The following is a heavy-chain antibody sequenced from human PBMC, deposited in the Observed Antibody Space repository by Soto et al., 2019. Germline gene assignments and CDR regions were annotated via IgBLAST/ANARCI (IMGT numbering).Heavy chain of an antibody. J-gene: IGHJ6*03. CDR3: ARRLRYCSGDRCYSEGNYFYYMDV. CDR2: INWNGGSS. Sequence: EVQLVESGGGVVRPGGSLRLSCAASGFTFDEYGMSWVRQVPGKGLEWVSGINWNGGSSSYADSVKGRFTISRDNAKNSLYLQMNSLRAEDTALYHCARRLRYCSGDRCYSEGNYFYYMDVWGKGTTVTVSS. D-gene: IGHD2-15*01. V-gene: IGHV3-20*01. CDR1: GFTFDEYG.